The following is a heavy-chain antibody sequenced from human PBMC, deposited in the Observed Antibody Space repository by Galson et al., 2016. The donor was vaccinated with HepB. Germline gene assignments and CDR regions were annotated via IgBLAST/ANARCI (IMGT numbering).Heavy chain of an antibody. CDR1: GYKFTSYW. D-gene: IGHD6-13*01. V-gene: IGHV5-51*01. J-gene: IGHJ4*02. CDR2: IYPGDSDT. CDR3: ARHELHSNSWYMDS. Sequence: QSGAEVKKPGESLKISCQGSGYKFTSYWIGWVRQVPGKGLEWMGTIYPGDSDTRYSPSFQGQVTISVDKSISTAYLQWSSLKASDSAIYYCARHELHSNSWYMDSWGQGTLVTVSS.